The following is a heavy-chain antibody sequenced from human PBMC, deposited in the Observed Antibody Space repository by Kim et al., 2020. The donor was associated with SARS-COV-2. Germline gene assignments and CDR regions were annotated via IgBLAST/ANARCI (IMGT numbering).Heavy chain of an antibody. V-gene: IGHV3-11*04. D-gene: IGHD3-10*01. Sequence: IYSAGSGKGRFTLSRDNAKNSLYLQMNSLRAEDTAVYYCARDTHLVSLGYWGQGTLVTVSS. J-gene: IGHJ4*02. CDR3: ARDTHLVSLGY. CDR2: I.